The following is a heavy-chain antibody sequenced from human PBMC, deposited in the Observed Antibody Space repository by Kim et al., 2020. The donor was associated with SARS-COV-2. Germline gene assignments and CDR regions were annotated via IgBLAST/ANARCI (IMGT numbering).Heavy chain of an antibody. CDR1: GFTFSSYG. V-gene: IGHV3-30*18. D-gene: IGHD4-4*01. Sequence: GGSLRLSCAASGFTFSSYGMHWVRQAPGKGLEWVAVISYDGSNKYYADSVKGRFTISRDNSKNTLYLQMNSLRAEDTAVYYCAKDQGLDSNRFDYWGQGTLVTVSS. CDR3: AKDQGLDSNRFDY. CDR2: ISYDGSNK. J-gene: IGHJ4*02.